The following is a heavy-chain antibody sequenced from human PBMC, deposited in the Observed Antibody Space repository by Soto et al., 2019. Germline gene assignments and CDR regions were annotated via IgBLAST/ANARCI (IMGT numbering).Heavy chain of an antibody. CDR2: IYPGDSDT. Sequence: GESLKISCKGSGYSFTSYWIGWVRQMPGKGLEWMGIIYPGDSDTRYSPSFQGQVTISADKSISTAYLQWSSLKASDTAMYYCARLASIVVVVAATDYFDYWGQGTLVTVSS. J-gene: IGHJ4*02. CDR1: GYSFTSYW. V-gene: IGHV5-51*01. CDR3: ARLASIVVVVAATDYFDY. D-gene: IGHD2-15*01.